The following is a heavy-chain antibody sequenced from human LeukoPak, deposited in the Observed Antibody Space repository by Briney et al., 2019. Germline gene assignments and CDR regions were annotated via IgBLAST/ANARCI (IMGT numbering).Heavy chain of an antibody. J-gene: IGHJ5*01. D-gene: IGHD3-16*01. Sequence: SETLSLTCAVSGYSISSGYYWAWIRQSPGKGLEWIGSIHHSGITYYNPSLESRLTISIDTSKNQFALKLSSVTAADTAVYYCASDVALNWYFFWGQGTLVTVSS. CDR3: ASDVALNWYFF. V-gene: IGHV4-38-2*01. CDR1: GYSISSGYY. CDR2: IHHSGIT.